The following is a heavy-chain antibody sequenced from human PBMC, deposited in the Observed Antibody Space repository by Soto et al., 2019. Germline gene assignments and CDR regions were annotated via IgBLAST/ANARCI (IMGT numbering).Heavy chain of an antibody. Sequence: SLRLSCAASGFTFTDYYVSGLRQAPGKGLEWLAYISVASTYTNYADSVKGRFTISRDNTKRSVYLQMNSLRAEDTAVYYCARDLYTWELLGQYYYYGMDVWGQGTTVTVSS. CDR1: GFTFTDYY. D-gene: IGHD1-26*01. V-gene: IGHV3-11*06. CDR2: ISVASTYT. CDR3: ARDLYTWELLGQYYYYGMDV. J-gene: IGHJ6*02.